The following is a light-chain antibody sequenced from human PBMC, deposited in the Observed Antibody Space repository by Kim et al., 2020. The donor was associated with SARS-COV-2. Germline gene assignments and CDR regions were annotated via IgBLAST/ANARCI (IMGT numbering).Light chain of an antibody. CDR1: QSISNW. V-gene: IGKV1-5*01. CDR2: GAS. Sequence: DIQVTQSPSTLSASVGDRVTITCRASQSISNWLAWYQQKPGKAPNLLIFGASSLESGVPSRFSGSGSGTEFTLTISSLQPDDFATYYCQQCDNSPYTFGKGTKLEI. CDR3: QQCDNSPYT. J-gene: IGKJ2*01.